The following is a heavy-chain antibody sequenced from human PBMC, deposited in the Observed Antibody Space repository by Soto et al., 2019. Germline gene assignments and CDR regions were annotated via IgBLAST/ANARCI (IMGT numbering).Heavy chain of an antibody. CDR3: ARDRTEKRMDDAFDI. J-gene: IGHJ3*02. D-gene: IGHD4-17*01. V-gene: IGHV3-33*01. Sequence: GGSLRLSCAASGFTFSSYGMHWVRQAPGKGLEWVAVIWYDGSNKYYADSVKGRFTISRDNSKNTLYLQMNSLRAEDTAVYYCARDRTEKRMDDAFDIWGQGTMVTVSS. CDR2: IWYDGSNK. CDR1: GFTFSSYG.